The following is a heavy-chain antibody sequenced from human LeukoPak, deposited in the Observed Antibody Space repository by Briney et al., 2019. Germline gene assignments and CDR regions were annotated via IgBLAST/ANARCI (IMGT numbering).Heavy chain of an antibody. V-gene: IGHV3-33*01. CDR2: IWYDGTSK. D-gene: IGHD6-13*01. CDR3: ARSQSSSLIDY. CDR1: GFSLSAYG. Sequence: GGSLRLSCAASGFSLSAYGVHWVRQAPGKGLEWVAVIWYDGTSKDYADSVKGRFTFSRDNSKDTLYLQMNSLTVEDTAVYYCARSQSSSLIDYWGQGTLVTVSS. J-gene: IGHJ4*02.